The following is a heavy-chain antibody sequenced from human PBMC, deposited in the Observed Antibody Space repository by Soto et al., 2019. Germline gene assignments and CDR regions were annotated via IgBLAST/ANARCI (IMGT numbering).Heavy chain of an antibody. CDR3: AREDSRNRRDIVVVKGAFDI. Sequence: QVQLVESGGGVVQPGRSLRLSCAASGFTFSSYGMHWVRQAPGKGLEWVAVIWYDGSNKYYADYVKGRFTISRDNYKNTLYLQMNSLRAEDTAVYYCAREDSRNRRDIVVVKGAFDIWGQGTMVTVSS. J-gene: IGHJ3*02. D-gene: IGHD2-15*01. CDR1: GFTFSSYG. CDR2: IWYDGSNK. V-gene: IGHV3-33*01.